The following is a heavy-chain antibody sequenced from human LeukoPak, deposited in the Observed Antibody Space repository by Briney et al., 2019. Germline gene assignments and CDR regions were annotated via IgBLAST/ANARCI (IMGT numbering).Heavy chain of an antibody. D-gene: IGHD4-23*01. CDR2: IYYSGST. CDR3: ASQSRNSYNWFDP. CDR1: GGSISSSSYY. V-gene: IGHV4-39*01. J-gene: IGHJ5*02. Sequence: SETLSLTCTVSGGSISSSSYYWGWIRQPPGKGLEWIGSIYYSGSTYYNPSLKSRVTISVDTSKNQFSLKLSSVTAADTAVYYCASQSRNSYNWFDPWGQGTLVTVSS.